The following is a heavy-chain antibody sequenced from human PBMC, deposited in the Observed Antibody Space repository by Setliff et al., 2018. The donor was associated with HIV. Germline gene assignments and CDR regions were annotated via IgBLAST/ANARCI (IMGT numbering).Heavy chain of an antibody. V-gene: IGHV3-33*03. CDR1: GFTFNSYA. J-gene: IGHJ6*03. D-gene: IGHD6-6*01. CDR2: IWYDGSKK. Sequence: LRLSCAASGFTFNSYAMHWVRQAPGKGLEWVAVIWYDGSKKYYGDSVKGRFTISRDKSKNTLYLQMDSLRAEDTAAYYCAKDSSSGYYYYYLDVWGKGTTVTVSS. CDR3: AKDSSSGYYYYYLDV.